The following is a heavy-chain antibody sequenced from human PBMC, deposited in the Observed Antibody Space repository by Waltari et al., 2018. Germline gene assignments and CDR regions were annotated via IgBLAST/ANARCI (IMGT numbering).Heavy chain of an antibody. CDR2: IYHSGST. CDR3: ARQIAAAGRSYWYFDL. J-gene: IGHJ2*01. V-gene: IGHV4-38-2*01. Sequence: YWGWIRQPPGKGLEWIGSIYHSGSTYYNPSLKSRVTISVDTSKNQFSLKLSSVTAADTAVYYCARQIAAAGRSYWYFDLWGRGTLVTVSS. D-gene: IGHD6-13*01. CDR1: Y.